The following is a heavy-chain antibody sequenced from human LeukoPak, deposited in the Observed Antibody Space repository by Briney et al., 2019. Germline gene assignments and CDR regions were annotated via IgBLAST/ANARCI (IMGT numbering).Heavy chain of an antibody. J-gene: IGHJ5*02. CDR2: IVVGSGNT. D-gene: IGHD5-12*01. CDR3: AADRMVATNWFDP. CDR1: GFTFTSSA. V-gene: IGHV1-58*01. Sequence: GTSVKVSCKASGFTFTSSAVQWVRQARGQRLEWIGWIVVGSGNTNYAQKFQERVTTTRDMSTSTAYMELSSLRSEDTAVYYCAADRMVATNWFDPWGQGTLVTVSS.